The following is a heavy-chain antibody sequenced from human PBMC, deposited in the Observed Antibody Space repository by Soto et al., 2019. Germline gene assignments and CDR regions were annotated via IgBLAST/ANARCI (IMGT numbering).Heavy chain of an antibody. CDR2: IWYDGSNE. CDR1: GFTFSNFA. D-gene: IGHD5-18*01. Sequence: GGSLRLSCAASGFTFSNFAMHWVRQAPGRGLDWVAIIWYDGSNEYYADSVKGRFTVSRDNSKNTLYLQMNSLRPEDTALYFCARGDTALVTYYGLDVWGQGTTVTVSS. CDR3: ARGDTALVTYYGLDV. V-gene: IGHV3-33*01. J-gene: IGHJ6*02.